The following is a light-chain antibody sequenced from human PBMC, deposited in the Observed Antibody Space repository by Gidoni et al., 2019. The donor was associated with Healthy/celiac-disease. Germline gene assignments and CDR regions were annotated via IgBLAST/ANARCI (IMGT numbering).Light chain of an antibody. J-gene: IGKJ4*01. V-gene: IGKV3-11*01. CDR1: QSVSSY. Sequence: DIVLTQPPATLSLSPRARATRSCRPSQSVSSYLAWYQQKPAQAPGLLIYNASNRATGIPAGFSGSGSGTDFTLTIGILGLEDFAVYYCQQRSNWPPLTFGGGTKVEIK. CDR3: QQRSNWPPLT. CDR2: NAS.